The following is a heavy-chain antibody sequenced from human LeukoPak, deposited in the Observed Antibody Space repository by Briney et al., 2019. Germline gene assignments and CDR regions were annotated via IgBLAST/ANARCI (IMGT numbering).Heavy chain of an antibody. CDR1: GFTVSSNY. Sequence: GGSLRLSCAASGFTVSSNYMSWVRQAPGKGLEWVSVIYSGGSTYYADSVKGRFTISRDNSKNTLYLQMNSLRAEDTAVYYCARGAMAYYYDSSGYSTPLVDFWGQGTLVTVSS. CDR2: IYSGGST. CDR3: ARGAMAYYYDSSGYSTPLVDF. J-gene: IGHJ4*02. D-gene: IGHD3-22*01. V-gene: IGHV3-53*01.